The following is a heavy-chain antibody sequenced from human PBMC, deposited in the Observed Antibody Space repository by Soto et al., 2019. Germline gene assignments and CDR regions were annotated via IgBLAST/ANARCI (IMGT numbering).Heavy chain of an antibody. CDR2: IYYSGST. V-gene: IGHV4-39*01. Sequence: QLQLQESGPGLVKPSETLSLTCTVSGGSISSSSYYWGWIRQPPGKGLEWIGSIYYSGSTYYNPSLKSRVTISVDTSKNQFSLKLSSVTAADTAVYYCARQGGVKGWYFDLWGRGTLVTVSS. J-gene: IGHJ2*01. CDR3: ARQGGVKGWYFDL. CDR1: GGSISSSSYY. D-gene: IGHD3-3*01.